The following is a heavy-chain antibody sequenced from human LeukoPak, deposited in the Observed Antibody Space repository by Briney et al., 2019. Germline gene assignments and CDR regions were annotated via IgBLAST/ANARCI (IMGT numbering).Heavy chain of an antibody. V-gene: IGHV4-61*01. CDR3: ASTAYYDILTGSPGAFDI. CDR2: IYYSGST. Sequence: SETLSLTCTVSGGSVSSGSYYWSWIRQPPGKGLEWIGYIYYSGSTNYNLSLKSRVTISVDTSKNQFSLKLSSVTAADTAVYYCASTAYYDILTGSPGAFDIWGQGTMVTVSS. J-gene: IGHJ3*02. D-gene: IGHD3-9*01. CDR1: GGSVSSGSYY.